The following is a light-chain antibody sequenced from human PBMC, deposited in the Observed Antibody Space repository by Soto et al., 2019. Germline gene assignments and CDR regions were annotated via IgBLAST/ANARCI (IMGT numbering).Light chain of an antibody. V-gene: IGKV1-12*01. CDR3: QQANSFPPT. Sequence: DIQMTQSPSSVSASVGDRVTITCRASQDISSWLAWYQQKPGKAPKVLIYDASKLQSGVPSRFHGTGSGTDFTLSINNLQPEDFATYYCQQANSFPPTFGGGTKVDVK. J-gene: IGKJ4*01. CDR2: DAS. CDR1: QDISSW.